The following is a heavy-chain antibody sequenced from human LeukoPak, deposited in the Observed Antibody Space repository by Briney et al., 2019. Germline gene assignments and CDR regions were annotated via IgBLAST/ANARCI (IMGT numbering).Heavy chain of an antibody. V-gene: IGHV3-48*03. CDR2: ISNFGDII. J-gene: IGHJ6*03. Sequence: PGGSLRLSCAASGFTFSNYEMNWVRQAPGKGLEWVSHISNFGDIIHYADSVEGRFTTSRDNDKNSIYLQMNSLRAEDTAVYYCAKDATPALGTVYMDVWGKGTTVTISS. CDR1: GFTFSNYE. CDR3: AKDATPALGTVYMDV. D-gene: IGHD6-13*01.